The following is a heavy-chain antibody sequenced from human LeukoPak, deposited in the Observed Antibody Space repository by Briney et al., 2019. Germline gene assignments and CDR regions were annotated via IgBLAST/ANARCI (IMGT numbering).Heavy chain of an antibody. CDR3: AKLGILWFGELSCLDY. J-gene: IGHJ4*02. V-gene: IGHV3-30*02. CDR2: IRYDGSNK. Sequence: GGSLRLSCAASGFTFSSYGMHWVRQAPGKGLEWVAFIRYDGSNKYYADSVKGRFTISRDNSKNTLYLQMNSLRAEDTAVYYCAKLGILWFGELSCLDYWGQGTLVTVSS. D-gene: IGHD3-10*01. CDR1: GFTFSSYG.